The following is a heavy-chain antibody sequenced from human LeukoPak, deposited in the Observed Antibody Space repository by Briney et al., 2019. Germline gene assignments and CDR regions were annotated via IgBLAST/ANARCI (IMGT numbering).Heavy chain of an antibody. CDR1: GFTFSSYS. Sequence: PGGSLRLSCAASGFTFSSYSMNWVHQAPGKGLEWVSYISSSSTTIYYADSLKGRFTISRDNGKNSLYLQMNSLRDEDTAVYYCARDRYCGGDCYSNAFDIWGQGTMVTVSS. CDR2: ISSSSTTI. J-gene: IGHJ3*02. V-gene: IGHV3-48*02. D-gene: IGHD2-21*02. CDR3: ARDRYCGGDCYSNAFDI.